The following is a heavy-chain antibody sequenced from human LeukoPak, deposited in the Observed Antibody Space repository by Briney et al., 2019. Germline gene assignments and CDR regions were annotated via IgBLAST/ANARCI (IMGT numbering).Heavy chain of an antibody. CDR1: GFTFDDYA. J-gene: IGHJ4*02. CDR3: AKDSGIMFRNFDY. Sequence: QSGRSLRLSCAASGFTFDDYAMHWVRQAPGKGLEWVSGISRNSGSIGYADSVKGRFTISRDNAKNSQYLQMNSLRAEDTALYYCAKDSGIMFRNFDYWGQGTLVTVSS. D-gene: IGHD2-15*01. V-gene: IGHV3-9*01. CDR2: ISRNSGSI.